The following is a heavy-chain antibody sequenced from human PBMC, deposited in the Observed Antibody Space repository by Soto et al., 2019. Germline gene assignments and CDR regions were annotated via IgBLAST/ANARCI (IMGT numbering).Heavy chain of an antibody. D-gene: IGHD5-18*01. CDR1: GGTFSSYA. CDR3: ASVAANYYYYGMDV. CDR2: IIPIFGTA. J-gene: IGHJ6*02. Sequence: QVQLVQSGAEVKKPGSSVKVSCKASGGTFSSYAINWVRQAPGQGLEWMGGIIPIFGTADYAQKFQGRVTITADESTPTAYMQLSSRRSEDTAVYYFASVAANYYYYGMDVWGQGTTVTVSS. V-gene: IGHV1-69*12.